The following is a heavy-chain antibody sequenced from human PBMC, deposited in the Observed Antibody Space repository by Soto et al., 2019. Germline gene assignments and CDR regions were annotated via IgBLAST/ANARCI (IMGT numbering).Heavy chain of an antibody. Sequence: EVQLLESGGDLVQPGGSLRLSCAASGFTFSSYAMSWVRQAPGKGLEWVSGISTSDFTYYADSVKGRFTISRDNSKNTLHLQMNSLRAEDTAVYYCGRAVPSWFDPWGQGTLVTDSS. CDR2: ISTSDFT. CDR3: GRAVPSWFDP. V-gene: IGHV3-23*01. CDR1: GFTFSSYA. D-gene: IGHD6-19*01. J-gene: IGHJ5*02.